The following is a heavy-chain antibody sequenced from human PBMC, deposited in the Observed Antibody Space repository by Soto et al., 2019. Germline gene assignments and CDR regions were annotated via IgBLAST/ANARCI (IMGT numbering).Heavy chain of an antibody. Sequence: SETLSLTCTVSGGSVSSGSYYWSWIRQPPGKGLEWIGYIYYSGSTNYNPSLKSRVTISVDTSKNQSSLKLSSVTAADTAVYYCARGAKPGDFWSGYYYYYYYGMDVWGQGTTVTVSS. J-gene: IGHJ6*02. CDR1: GGSVSSGSYY. CDR3: ARGAKPGDFWSGYYYYYYYGMDV. D-gene: IGHD3-3*01. CDR2: IYYSGST. V-gene: IGHV4-61*01.